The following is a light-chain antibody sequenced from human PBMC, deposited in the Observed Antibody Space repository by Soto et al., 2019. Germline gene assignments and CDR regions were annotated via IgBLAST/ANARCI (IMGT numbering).Light chain of an antibody. CDR1: QSVGTN. Sequence: EIVMPQSPVILSVSPGERTTLSCRASQSVGTNLACYQQKPGQAPRLLISGAATRATGIPARFSGRGSGTEFALTVSSLQSEDFAVYYCQQYNNWPRTFGQGTKVEIK. J-gene: IGKJ1*01. CDR2: GAA. CDR3: QQYNNWPRT. V-gene: IGKV3-15*01.